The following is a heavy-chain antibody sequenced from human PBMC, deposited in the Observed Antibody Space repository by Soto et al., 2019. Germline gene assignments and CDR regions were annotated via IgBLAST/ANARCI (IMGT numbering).Heavy chain of an antibody. V-gene: IGHV1-69*02. D-gene: IGHD6-13*01. J-gene: IGHJ4*02. CDR1: GGTFSSYT. CDR3: ASFSSSWYYFDY. Sequence: SVKVSCKASGGTFSSYTISWVRQAPGQGLEWMGRIIPILGIANYAQKFQGRVTITADKSTSTAYMELSSLRSEDTAVYYCASFSSSWYYFDYWGQGTLVTVSS. CDR2: IIPILGIA.